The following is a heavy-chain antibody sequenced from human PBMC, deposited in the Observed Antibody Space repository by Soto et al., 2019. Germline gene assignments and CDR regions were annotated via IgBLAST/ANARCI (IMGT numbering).Heavy chain of an antibody. V-gene: IGHV3-66*01. CDR1: GFTVSSNF. J-gene: IGHJ4*02. CDR3: ARGGAPSEYSGFDYEGLFDY. CDR2: IYPAGNT. D-gene: IGHD5-12*01. Sequence: EVQLVESGGGLVQPGGSLRVSCAASGFTVSSNFVNWVRQAPGKGLEWVSIIYPAGNTYYADSVKGRFTVSRDNSKNTLYLQMNSLRAEDTAVYFCARGGAPSEYSGFDYEGLFDYWGQGTLVTVSS.